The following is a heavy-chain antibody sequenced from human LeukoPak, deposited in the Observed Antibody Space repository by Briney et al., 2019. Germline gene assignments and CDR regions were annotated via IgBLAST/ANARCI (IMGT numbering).Heavy chain of an antibody. D-gene: IGHD1-26*01. V-gene: IGHV1-18*01. CDR3: ASFRAQYSGSYTPISHFDY. CDR2: IGAYNGNT. CDR1: GYTFTSYG. Sequence: ASVKVSCKASGYTFTSYGISWVRQAPGQGLEWMGWIGAYNGNTNYAQKLQGRVTMTTDTSTSTAYMELRSLRSDDTAVYYCASFRAQYSGSYTPISHFDYWGQGTLVTVSS. J-gene: IGHJ4*02.